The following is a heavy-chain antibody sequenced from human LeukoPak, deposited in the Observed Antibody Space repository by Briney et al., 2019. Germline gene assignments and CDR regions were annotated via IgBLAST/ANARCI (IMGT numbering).Heavy chain of an antibody. D-gene: IGHD5-24*01. CDR3: ARGAGLQDY. V-gene: IGHV4-59*01. CDR1: GGSISSYY. Sequence: PSETLSLTCTVSGGSISSYYWSWIRQPPGKGLEWIGYIYYSGSTNYNPSLKSRVTISVDTSKNQFSLKLSSVTAADTAVYYCARGAGLQDYWGQGTLVIVSS. J-gene: IGHJ4*02. CDR2: IYYSGST.